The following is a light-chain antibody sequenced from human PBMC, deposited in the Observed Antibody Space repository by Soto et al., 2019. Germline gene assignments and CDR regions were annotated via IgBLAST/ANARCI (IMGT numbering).Light chain of an antibody. CDR3: QVWDSTSPGVV. V-gene: IGLV1-44*01. CDR2: SNN. J-gene: IGLJ2*01. Sequence: QSVLTQPPSASGTPGQRVTISCSGSSSNIGSNTVNWYQQLPGTAPKHLIFSNNQRPSGVPDRFSGSKSGTSASLAISGLQPEDEADYFCQVWDSTSPGVVFGGGTKLTVL. CDR1: SSNIGSNT.